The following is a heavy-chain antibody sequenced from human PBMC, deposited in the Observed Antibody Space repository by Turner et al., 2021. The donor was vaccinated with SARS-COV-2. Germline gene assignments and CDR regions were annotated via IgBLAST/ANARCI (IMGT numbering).Heavy chain of an antibody. V-gene: IGHV4-39*01. CDR3: ARLYHHDTSGVDF. D-gene: IGHD3-22*01. Sequence: QVPLQESGPGLVKPSETPSLSCTVPGVSITSTNVFWGWIRQSPGKGLEWMGAFSYSGSTFYNPSFKGRVTMSADPSKRQFFLRLTSVTAADTAVYYCARLYHHDTSGVDFWGQGTQVTVSS. CDR1: GVSITSTNVF. J-gene: IGHJ4*02. CDR2: FSYSGST.